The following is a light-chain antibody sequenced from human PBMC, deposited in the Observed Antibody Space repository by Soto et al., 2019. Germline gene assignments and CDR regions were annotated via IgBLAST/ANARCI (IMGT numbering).Light chain of an antibody. CDR1: QAIRND. V-gene: IGKV1-17*01. Sequence: DIQMTQSPSSLSASLGDRVTITCRASQAIRNDVGWYQQKPGKDPKLLIYVASRLESGVPSRFSGRGFVTEFTLTISGLPPEDFATYYCLQHNNYPWTFGQGTMVEIK. CDR2: VAS. J-gene: IGKJ1*01. CDR3: LQHNNYPWT.